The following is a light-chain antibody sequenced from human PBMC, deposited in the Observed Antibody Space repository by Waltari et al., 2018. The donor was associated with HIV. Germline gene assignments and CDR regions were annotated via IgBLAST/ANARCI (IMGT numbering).Light chain of an antibody. Sequence: QSVLMQPPSVSGAPGQRVTISCTGSSSNIGAGSQVHWYQQLPGASPKRLIYVSTNRPSWGPQRFAGSKSGASAALAMIGLHAEDEGDYYGQSFDNSRRVWGLFGGGTRLTVL. J-gene: IGLJ2*01. V-gene: IGLV1-40*01. CDR3: QSFDNSRRVWGL. CDR1: SSNIGAGSQ. CDR2: VST.